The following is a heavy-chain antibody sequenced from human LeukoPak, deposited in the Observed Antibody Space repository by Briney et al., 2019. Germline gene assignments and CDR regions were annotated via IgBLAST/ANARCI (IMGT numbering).Heavy chain of an antibody. V-gene: IGHV1-46*01. CDR3: ARVAGSYKVFDY. Sequence: ASVKVSCTASGYTFTIYYMHWVRQAPGQGLEWMGIINPSGGSTSYAQKFQGRVTMTRDTSTSTVHMELSSLRSEDTAVYYCARVAGSYKVFDYWGQGSLVTVSS. J-gene: IGHJ4*02. CDR1: GYTFTIYY. CDR2: INPSGGST. D-gene: IGHD1-26*01.